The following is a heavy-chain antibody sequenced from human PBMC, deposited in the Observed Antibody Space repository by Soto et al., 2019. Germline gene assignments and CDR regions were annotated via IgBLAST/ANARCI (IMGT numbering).Heavy chain of an antibody. J-gene: IGHJ5*02. CDR2: IWYDGSNK. Sequence: GGSLRLSCAASGFTFSSYGMHWVRQAPGKGLEWVAVIWYDGSNKYYADSVKGRFTISRDNSKNTLYLQMNSLRAEDTAVYYCARDEGAVAGTNLYNWFDPWGQGTLVTVSS. CDR3: ARDEGAVAGTNLYNWFDP. CDR1: GFTFSSYG. V-gene: IGHV3-33*01. D-gene: IGHD6-19*01.